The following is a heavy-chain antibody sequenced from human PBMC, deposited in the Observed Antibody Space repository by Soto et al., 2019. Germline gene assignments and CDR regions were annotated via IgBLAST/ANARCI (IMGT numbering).Heavy chain of an antibody. Sequence: ASVKVSCKASGYTFTSHGISWVRQAPGQGLEWMGWISAYNGNTNYEQKLQGRVTMTTDTSTSTAYMELRSLRSDDTAVYYCAIYLLKSYYDFWSGWEFWGQGSLVNVSS. V-gene: IGHV1-18*01. J-gene: IGHJ4*02. CDR2: ISAYNGNT. CDR1: GYTFTSHG. D-gene: IGHD3-3*01. CDR3: AIYLLKSYYDFWSGWEF.